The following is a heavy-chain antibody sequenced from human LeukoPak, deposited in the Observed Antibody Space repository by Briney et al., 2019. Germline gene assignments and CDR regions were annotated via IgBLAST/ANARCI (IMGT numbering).Heavy chain of an antibody. CDR2: IYSGGST. Sequence: GGSLRLSCAASGFTFSNYAMNWVRQAPGKGLEWVSVIYSGGSTYYADSVKGRFTISRDNSKNTLYLQMNSLRAEDTAVYYCARTDGDYGLNLDYWGQGTLVTVSS. D-gene: IGHD4-17*01. CDR3: ARTDGDYGLNLDY. CDR1: GFTFSNYA. V-gene: IGHV3-53*01. J-gene: IGHJ4*02.